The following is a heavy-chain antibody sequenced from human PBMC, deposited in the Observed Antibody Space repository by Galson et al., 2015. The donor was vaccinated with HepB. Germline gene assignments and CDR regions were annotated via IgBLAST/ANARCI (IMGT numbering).Heavy chain of an antibody. CDR2: ISAYNGNI. J-gene: IGHJ1*01. V-gene: IGHV1-18*04. Sequence: SVKVSCKASGYTFTSYGISWVRQAPGQGLEWMGWISAYNGNINYAQKLQGRVTMTTDTSTSTAYMELRSLRSDDTAVYYCARLGVAYYYYGSRSYYKNWGQGTRVTVSS. CDR3: ARLGVAYYYYGSRSYYKN. D-gene: IGHD3-10*01. CDR1: GYTFTSYG.